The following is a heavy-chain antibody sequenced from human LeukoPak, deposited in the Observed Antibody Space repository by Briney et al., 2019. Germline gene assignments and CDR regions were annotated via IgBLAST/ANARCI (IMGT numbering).Heavy chain of an antibody. CDR3: TTMTTVTPRFHPKDYYYYMDV. D-gene: IGHD4-17*01. CDR2: ISGRGDKT. J-gene: IGHJ6*03. Sequence: PGGSLRLSCAASGFTFSSYAMTWVRQAPGKGLEWLSSISGRGDKTYYADSVKGRFTVSRDNSKNTLYLQVNSLKTEDTAVYYCTTMTTVTPRFHPKDYYYYMDVWGKGTTVTVSS. V-gene: IGHV3-23*01. CDR1: GFTFSSYA.